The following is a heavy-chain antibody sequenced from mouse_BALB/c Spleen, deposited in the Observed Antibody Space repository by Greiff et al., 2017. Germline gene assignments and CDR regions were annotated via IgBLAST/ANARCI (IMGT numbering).Heavy chain of an antibody. J-gene: IGHJ2*01. CDR3: AREYYGSRGNDY. D-gene: IGHD1-1*01. CDR2: INPGSGGT. V-gene: IGHV1-54*01. CDR1: GYAFTNYL. Sequence: QVQLKESGAELVRPGTSVKVSCKASGYAFTNYLIEWVKQRPGQGLEWIGVINPGSGGTNYNQKFKDKTTLTADKSSSTAYMQLSSLTSEDSAVYYCAREYYGSRGNDYWGQGTTLTVSA.